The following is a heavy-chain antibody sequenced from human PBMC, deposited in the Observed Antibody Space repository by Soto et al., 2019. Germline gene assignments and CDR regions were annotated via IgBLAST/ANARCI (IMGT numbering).Heavy chain of an antibody. CDR2: IYSGVAT. CDR3: ARDGTYNWV. D-gene: IGHD1-1*01. J-gene: IGHJ4*02. V-gene: IGHV3-66*01. CDR1: GFTVSNNY. Sequence: EVQLVESGGGLVQPGGSLRLSCAASGFTVSNNYMRWVRQAPGKGLEWVSLIYSGVATYYADSVKGRFTISRDNSKNMLYLQMTSLRAEVTAVYYCARDGTYNWVGGQGILVTVSS.